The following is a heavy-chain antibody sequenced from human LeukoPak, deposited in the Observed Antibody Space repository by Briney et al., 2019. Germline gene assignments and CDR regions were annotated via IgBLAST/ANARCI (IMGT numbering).Heavy chain of an antibody. CDR2: INTDTGNP. J-gene: IGHJ4*02. V-gene: IGHV7-4-1*02. D-gene: IGHD2-15*01. CDR3: ARGYCSGGSCHTFDY. CDR1: GYTVTTYA. Sequence: ASVKVSCKASGYTVTTYAMNWVRQAPGQGLEWMGWINTDTGNPTYAQGFTGRFVFSLDTSVSTAYLQISSLKAEDTAVYYCARGYCSGGSCHTFDYWGQGTLVTVSS.